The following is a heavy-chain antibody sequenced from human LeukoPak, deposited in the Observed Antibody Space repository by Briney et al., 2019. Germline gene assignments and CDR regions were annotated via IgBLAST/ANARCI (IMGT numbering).Heavy chain of an antibody. D-gene: IGHD6-13*01. CDR1: GGTFSSYA. V-gene: IGHV1-69*05. CDR2: IIPIFGTA. J-gene: IGHJ5*02. CDR3: AGENRIAAAGYGIWFDP. Sequence: SVKVSCKASGGTFSSYAISWVRQAPGQGLEWMGGIIPIFGTANYAQKFQGRVTITTDESTSTTYMELSSLRSEDTAVYYCAGENRIAAAGYGIWFDPWGQGTLVTVSS.